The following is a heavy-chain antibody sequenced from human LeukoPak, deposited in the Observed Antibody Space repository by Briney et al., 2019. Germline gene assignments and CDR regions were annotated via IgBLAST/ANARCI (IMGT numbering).Heavy chain of an antibody. J-gene: IGHJ4*02. D-gene: IGHD6-19*01. V-gene: IGHV3-33*01. CDR1: GFRFSSYG. CDR2: IWYDGGNK. CDR3: AREGIAVAGGGYFDY. Sequence: GKSLRLSCAASGFRFSSYGMDWVRQSPGKGLDWVAVIWYDGGNKYYADSVKGRFTISRDNSKNMVYLQMNSLRAEDTAVYYCAREGIAVAGGGYFDYWGQGTLVTVSS.